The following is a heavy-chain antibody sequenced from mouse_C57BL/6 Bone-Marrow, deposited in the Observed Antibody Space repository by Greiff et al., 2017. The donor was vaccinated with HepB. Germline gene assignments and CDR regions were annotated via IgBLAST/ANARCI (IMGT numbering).Heavy chain of an antibody. CDR3: ARCTYGYFDY. J-gene: IGHJ2*01. D-gene: IGHD5-1*01. Sequence: QVQLKESGAELARPGASVKLSCKASGYTFTSYGISWVKQRTGQGLEWIGEIYPRSGNTYYNEKFKGKATLTADKSSSTAYMELRSLTSEDSAVYFCARCTYGYFDYWGQGTTLTVSS. CDR2: IYPRSGNT. V-gene: IGHV1-81*01. CDR1: GYTFTSYG.